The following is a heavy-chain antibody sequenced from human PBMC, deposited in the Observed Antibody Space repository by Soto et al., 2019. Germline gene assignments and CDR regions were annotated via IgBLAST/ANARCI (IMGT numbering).Heavy chain of an antibody. D-gene: IGHD3-10*01. V-gene: IGHV3-66*01. CDR1: GITVTTNY. J-gene: IGHJ4*02. CDR2: IYSGGST. Sequence: EVQLVESGGGLVQPGGSLRLSCVASGITVTTNYMSWVRQAPGKGLEWVSVIYSGGSTYYADSVKGRFTISRDNSKNTLYLQMNGLRAEDTAVYYCSRARAYFDYWGQGTLVTVSS. CDR3: SRARAYFDY.